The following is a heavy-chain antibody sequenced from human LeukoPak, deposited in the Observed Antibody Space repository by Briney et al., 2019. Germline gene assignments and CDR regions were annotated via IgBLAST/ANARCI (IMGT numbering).Heavy chain of an antibody. Sequence: SVKVSCKASGGTFSSYAISWVRQAPGQGLEWMGGIIPIFGTANYAQKFQGRVTITADESTSTAYMELSSLRSEDTAVYYCASPITGTTALSAFDIWGQGTMVTVSS. CDR2: IIPIFGTA. D-gene: IGHD1-7*01. CDR3: ASPITGTTALSAFDI. J-gene: IGHJ3*02. V-gene: IGHV1-69*13. CDR1: GGTFSSYA.